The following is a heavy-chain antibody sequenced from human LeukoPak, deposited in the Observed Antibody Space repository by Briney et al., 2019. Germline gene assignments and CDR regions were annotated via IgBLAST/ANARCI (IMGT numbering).Heavy chain of an antibody. D-gene: IGHD1-26*01. V-gene: IGHV3-23*01. Sequence: GGSLRLSCAASGFTFSNYAMNWVRQAPGKGLEWVSGIGGSGSAYYADSVKGRFSISRDNSKNTLYLQMDSLRAEDTAVYYCTKRGAEVGETVAPGDYWGQGTLLTVSS. CDR2: IGGSGSA. CDR1: GFTFSNYA. CDR3: TKRGAEVGETVAPGDY. J-gene: IGHJ4*02.